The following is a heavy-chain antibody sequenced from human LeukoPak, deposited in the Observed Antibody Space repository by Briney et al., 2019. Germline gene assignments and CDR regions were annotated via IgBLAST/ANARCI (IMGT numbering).Heavy chain of an antibody. J-gene: IGHJ3*02. CDR1: GFTFSSYS. V-gene: IGHV3-21*01. Sequence: GGSLRLSCAASGFTFSSYSMNWVRQAPGKGLEWVSSISSSSSYIYYADSVKGRFTISRDNAKNSLYLQMNSLRAEDTAVYYCAKGVRSRPSDDAFDIWGQGTMVTVSS. D-gene: IGHD1-26*01. CDR2: ISSSSSYI. CDR3: AKGVRSRPSDDAFDI.